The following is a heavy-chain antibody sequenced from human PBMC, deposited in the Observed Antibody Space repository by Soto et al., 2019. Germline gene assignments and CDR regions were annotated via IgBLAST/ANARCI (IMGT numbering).Heavy chain of an antibody. D-gene: IGHD3-9*01. CDR1: GYSFTSYW. Sequence: GESLKISCKGSGYSFTSYWIGWVRQMPGKGLEWMGIIYPGDSDTRYSPSFQGQVTISADKSISTAYLQWSSLKASDTAMYYCARLGINADTYYDILTYAFDIRGQGPMVTVSS. J-gene: IGHJ3*02. V-gene: IGHV5-51*01. CDR3: ARLGINADTYYDILTYAFDI. CDR2: IYPGDSDT.